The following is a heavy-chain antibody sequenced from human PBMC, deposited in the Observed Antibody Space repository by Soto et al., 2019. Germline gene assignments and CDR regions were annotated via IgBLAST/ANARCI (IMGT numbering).Heavy chain of an antibody. CDR2: LYWDDDK. CDR3: VQSRCGGDCLEIYSSHAYNGLDV. V-gene: IGHV2-5*02. J-gene: IGHJ6*02. D-gene: IGHD2-21*02. CDR1: GLSLRTTGVG. Sequence: QVTLKESGPTLVKPTQTLTLTCTVSGLSLRTTGVGVGWVRQPPGKALEWLALLYWDDDKRYSPSLRSRLTIAKDISERQVVLTMTNIDTVDTATYYCVQSRCGGDCLEIYSSHAYNGLDVWGQGTTVPVSS.